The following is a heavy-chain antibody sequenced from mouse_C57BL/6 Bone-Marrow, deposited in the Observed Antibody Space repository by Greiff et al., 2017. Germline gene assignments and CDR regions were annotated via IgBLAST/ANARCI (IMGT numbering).Heavy chain of an antibody. D-gene: IGHD1-1*01. Sequence: EVQLQQSGPELVKPGASVKISCKASGYTFTDYYMNWVKQSHGKSLEWIGDINPNNGGTSYNQKFKGKATLTVDKSSSTAYMELRSLTSEDSAVYYGARAPLYYGSSPDDWGQGTTLTVSS. J-gene: IGHJ2*01. CDR3: ARAPLYYGSSPDD. CDR1: GYTFTDYY. V-gene: IGHV1-26*01. CDR2: INPNNGGT.